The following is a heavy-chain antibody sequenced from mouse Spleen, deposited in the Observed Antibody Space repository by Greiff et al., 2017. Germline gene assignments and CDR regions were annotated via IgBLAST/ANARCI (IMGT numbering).Heavy chain of an antibody. J-gene: IGHJ3*01. D-gene: IGHD1-1*01. V-gene: IGHV1-81*01. CDR3: ASLGDYGSRTY. CDR2: IYPRSGNT. Sequence: VKLVESGAELARPGASVKLSCKASGYTFTSYGISWVKQRTGQGLEWIGEIYPRSGNTYYNEKFKGKATLTADKSSSTAYMELRSLTSEDSAVYFCASLGDYGSRTYWGQGTLVTVSA. CDR1: GYTFTSYG.